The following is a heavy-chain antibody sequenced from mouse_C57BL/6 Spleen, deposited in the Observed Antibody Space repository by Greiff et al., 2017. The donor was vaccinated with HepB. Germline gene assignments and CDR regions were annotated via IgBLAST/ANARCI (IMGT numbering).Heavy chain of an antibody. CDR3: AGGYGGDFDG. CDR2: IDPEDGET. J-gene: IGHJ1*03. D-gene: IGHD3-1*01. CDR1: GFTIQDYY. V-gene: IGHV14-2*01. Sequence: EVQLQQSGAELVKPGASVTVSCTASGFTIQDYYMHWVKQRTEQGLEWIGRIDPEDGETKYAPKVQGKATVTADTSSNTAYLQLRSLTSEDTTVYYYAGGYGGDFDGWGTGTPVIVSP.